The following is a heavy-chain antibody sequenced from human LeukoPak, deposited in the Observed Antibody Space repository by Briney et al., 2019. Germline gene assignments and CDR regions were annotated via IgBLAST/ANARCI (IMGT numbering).Heavy chain of an antibody. J-gene: IGHJ3*02. V-gene: IGHV4-59*01. CDR3: ARVPVGAIADVRIAFDI. D-gene: IGHD1-26*01. Sequence: SETLSLTCTVSGGSISSYYWSWIRQPPGKGLEWIGYIYYSGSTNYKPSLKSRVTISVDTSKNQFSLKLSSVTAADTAVYYCARVPVGAIADVRIAFDIWGQGTMVTVSS. CDR1: GGSISSYY. CDR2: IYYSGST.